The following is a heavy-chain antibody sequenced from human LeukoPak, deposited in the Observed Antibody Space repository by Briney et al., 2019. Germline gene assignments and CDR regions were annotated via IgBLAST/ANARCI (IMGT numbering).Heavy chain of an antibody. CDR1: GFTFADYA. Sequence: PGGSLRLSCVASGFTFADYAMHWVRQAPGKGLEWIPVITRDGSGTYYADSVKGRFTISRDNSKTSLYLQMNSPRTEDTAFYYCAKSEYTNSWYWRRDYWGQGTLVTVSS. V-gene: IGHV3-43*02. CDR3: AKSEYTNSWYWRRDY. J-gene: IGHJ4*02. CDR2: ITRDGSGT. D-gene: IGHD6-13*01.